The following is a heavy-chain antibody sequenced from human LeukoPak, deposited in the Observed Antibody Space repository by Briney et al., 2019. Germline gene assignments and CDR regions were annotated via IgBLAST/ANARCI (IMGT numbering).Heavy chain of an antibody. CDR2: ISYDGSNK. V-gene: IGHV3-30*18. Sequence: GGSLRLSCAASGFTFSTHAMHWVRQAPGKGLEWVAVISYDGSNKYYADSVKGRFTISRDNSKNTLYLQMNSLRAEDTAVYYCAKVVIAARPPDYYYMDVWGKGTTVTVSS. J-gene: IGHJ6*03. D-gene: IGHD6-6*01. CDR1: GFTFSTHA. CDR3: AKVVIAARPPDYYYMDV.